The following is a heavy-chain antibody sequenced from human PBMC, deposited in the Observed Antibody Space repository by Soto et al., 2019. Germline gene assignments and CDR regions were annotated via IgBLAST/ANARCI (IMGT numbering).Heavy chain of an antibody. J-gene: IGHJ3*02. CDR2: IYYSGST. V-gene: IGHV4-31*03. D-gene: IGHD1-7*01. CDR3: ARGAFDWNYVAFDI. Sequence: SETLSLTCTVSGGSISSGGYYWSWIRQHPGKGLEWIGYIYYSGSTYYNPSLKSRVTISVDTSKNQFSLKLSSVTAADTAVYYCARGAFDWNYVAFDIWGQGTLVTVSS. CDR1: GGSISSGGYY.